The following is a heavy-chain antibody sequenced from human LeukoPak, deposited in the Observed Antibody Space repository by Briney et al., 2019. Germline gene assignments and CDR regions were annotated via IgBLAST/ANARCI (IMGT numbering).Heavy chain of an antibody. CDR2: ISYDGSNT. V-gene: IGHV3-30*18. Sequence: PGGSLRLSCAASGFTFSTSDIHWVRQAPGKGLEWVALISYDGSNTYYADSVKGRFTISRDNSKNTLYLRMNSLRTEDTALYYCAKGGNYGDLGRPLPDLWGRGTLVTVSS. D-gene: IGHD4-17*01. CDR1: GFTFSTSD. J-gene: IGHJ2*01. CDR3: AKGGNYGDLGRPLPDL.